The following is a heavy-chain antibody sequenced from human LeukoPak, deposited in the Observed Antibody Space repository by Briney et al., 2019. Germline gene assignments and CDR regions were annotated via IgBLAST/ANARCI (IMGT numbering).Heavy chain of an antibody. Sequence: PGGSLRFSCAASGFTFSSYWMSWVRQAPGKGLEWVANIKQDGSEKYYVDSVKGRFTISRDNAKNSLYLQMNSLRAEDTAVYYCARDSVSSGYYFDYWGQGTLVTVSS. V-gene: IGHV3-7*01. CDR2: IKQDGSEK. CDR3: ARDSVSSGYYFDY. CDR1: GFTFSSYW. D-gene: IGHD3-22*01. J-gene: IGHJ4*02.